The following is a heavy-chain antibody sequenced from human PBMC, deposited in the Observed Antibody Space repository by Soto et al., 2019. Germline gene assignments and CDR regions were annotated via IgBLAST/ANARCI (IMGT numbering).Heavy chain of an antibody. CDR2: IIPILGIA. J-gene: IGHJ3*02. D-gene: IGHD2-15*01. V-gene: IGHV1-69*02. CDR1: GGTFSSYT. CDR3: ARKYCSGGRCESNAFDI. Sequence: SVKVSCKASGGTFSSYTISWVRQAPGQGLEWMGRIIPILGIANYAQKFQGRVTITADKSTSTAYMELSSLRSEDTAVYYCARKYCSGGRCESNAFDIWGQGTMVTVSS.